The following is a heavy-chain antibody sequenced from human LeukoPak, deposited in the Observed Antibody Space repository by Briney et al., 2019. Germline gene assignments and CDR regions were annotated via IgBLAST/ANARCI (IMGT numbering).Heavy chain of an antibody. Sequence: GGSLRLSCAASGFTFSSYWMSWVRQAPGKGLEWVANIKQDGSEKYYVDSVKGRFTISRDNAKNSLYLQMNSLRAEDTAVYYCARVYRSYLAGRASSVVDYWGQGTLVTVSS. CDR2: IKQDGSEK. J-gene: IGHJ4*02. D-gene: IGHD6-6*01. CDR1: GFTFSSYW. V-gene: IGHV3-7*01. CDR3: ARVYRSYLAGRASSVVDY.